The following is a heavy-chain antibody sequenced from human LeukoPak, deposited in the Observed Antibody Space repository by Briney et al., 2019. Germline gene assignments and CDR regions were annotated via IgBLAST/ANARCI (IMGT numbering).Heavy chain of an antibody. CDR3: ARATDDSWSGYSGFDC. V-gene: IGHV3-7*01. CDR1: GFTYTRYW. D-gene: IGHD3-3*01. Sequence: PGGSLRLSCVASGFTYTRYWMTWVRQAPGQGLEWVAGISQNGNEKYHVESVKGRFIISRDNPKKSLYLEMTNLRAEDTALYYCARATDDSWSGYSGFDCWGQGALVTVSS. CDR2: ISQNGNEK. J-gene: IGHJ4*02.